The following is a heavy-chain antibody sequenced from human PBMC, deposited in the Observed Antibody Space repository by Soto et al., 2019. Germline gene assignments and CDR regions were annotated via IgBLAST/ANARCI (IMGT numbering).Heavy chain of an antibody. J-gene: IGHJ6*02. Sequence: GGSLRLSCAASGFTFSSYGMHWVRQAPGKGLEWVEVISYDGSNKYYADSVKGRFTISRDNSKNTLYLQMNSLRAEDTAVYYYAKDLRKTYYGMDVWGQGTTVTVSS. D-gene: IGHD3-10*01. V-gene: IGHV3-30*18. CDR1: GFTFSSYG. CDR3: AKDLRKTYYGMDV. CDR2: ISYDGSNK.